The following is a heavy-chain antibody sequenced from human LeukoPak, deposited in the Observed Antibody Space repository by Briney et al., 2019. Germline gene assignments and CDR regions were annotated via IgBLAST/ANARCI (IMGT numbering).Heavy chain of an antibody. CDR2: IHNGGSST. CDR1: ELTYSSYE. D-gene: IGHD6-6*01. J-gene: IGHJ2*01. CDR3: ARWTRETSSSLWYFDL. Sequence: GSLRLSCVASELTYSSYEMNWVRQAPGEGLEWVSYIHNGGSSTYYADSVKGRFTISRDNGKNSLHLQMNSPRGEDTAFYYYARWTRETSSSLWYFDLWGRGTLVTVSS. V-gene: IGHV3-48*03.